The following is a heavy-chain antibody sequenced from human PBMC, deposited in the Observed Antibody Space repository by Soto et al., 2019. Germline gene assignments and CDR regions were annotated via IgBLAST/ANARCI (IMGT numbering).Heavy chain of an antibody. V-gene: IGHV4-59*08. CDR2: IYYSGST. Sequence: QVQLQESGPGLVKPSETLSLTCTVSGGSISSYYWSWIRQPPGKGLEWIGYIYYSGSTNYNPSLKSRATISVDTSKNQFSLKLSSVTAADTAVYYGARVKFRFGEVPYYFDYWGQGTLVTVSS. CDR3: ARVKFRFGEVPYYFDY. J-gene: IGHJ4*02. CDR1: GGSISSYY. D-gene: IGHD3-10*01.